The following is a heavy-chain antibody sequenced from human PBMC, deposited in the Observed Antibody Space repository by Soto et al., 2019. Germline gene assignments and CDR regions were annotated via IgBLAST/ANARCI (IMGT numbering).Heavy chain of an antibody. J-gene: IGHJ6*03. D-gene: IGHD3-10*01. CDR3: ARDQRGSGSTNCYYYYMDV. CDR1: GGSISSGGYY. CDR2: IYYSGST. Sequence: QVQLQESGPGLVKPSQTLSLTCTVSGGSISSGGYYWSWIRQHPGKGLEWIGCIYYSGSTYYNTSHKSRVTISVDTSKNQFSLKLSSVTAADTAVYYCARDQRGSGSTNCYYYYMDVWGKGTTVTVSS. V-gene: IGHV4-31*03.